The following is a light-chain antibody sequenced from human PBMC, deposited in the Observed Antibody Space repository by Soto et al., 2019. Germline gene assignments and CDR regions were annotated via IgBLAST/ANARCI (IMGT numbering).Light chain of an antibody. J-gene: IGLJ3*02. CDR2: DDT. CDR1: SSDVGTYKP. Sequence: QSALTQPASVSGSPGQSIXISCTGTSSDVGTYKPVSWYQQYPGKAPKVIIYDDTKRPSGVSSRFSGSKSGNTASLTISGXXAXXXADYYCCSFAGSSTSFGGGTKLTVL. V-gene: IGLV2-23*01. CDR3: CSFAGSSTS.